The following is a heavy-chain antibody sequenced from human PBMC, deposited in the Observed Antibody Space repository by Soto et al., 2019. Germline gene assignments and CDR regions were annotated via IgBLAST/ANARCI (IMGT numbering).Heavy chain of an antibody. CDR3: AKDEWELPSGLDY. CDR1: GFTFSSYA. CDR2: ISGSGGST. D-gene: IGHD1-26*01. V-gene: IGHV3-23*01. Sequence: EVQLLESGGGLVQPGGSLRLSCAASGFTFSSYAMSWVRQAPGKGLEWVSAISGSGGSTYYADSVKGRFTISRDNSKNTRYLQMNSLRAEDTAVYYCAKDEWELPSGLDYWGQGTLVTVSA. J-gene: IGHJ4*02.